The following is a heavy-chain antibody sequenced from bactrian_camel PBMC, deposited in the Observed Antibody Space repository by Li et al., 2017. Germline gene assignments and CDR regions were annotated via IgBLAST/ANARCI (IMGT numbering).Heavy chain of an antibody. V-gene: IGHV3S40*01. CDR2: INSSGRST. Sequence: VQLVESGGASVQRGGSLRLSCVASGFTFSDYTMTWVRQAPGKGLEWVSDINSSGRSTNYADSVKGRFTISRDGGKNTVYLQMNSLNVEDTATYYCVAGKPYRRIELSKSEVTTWGQGTQVTVS. D-gene: IGHD2*01. J-gene: IGHJ6*01. CDR1: GFTFSDYT. CDR3: VAGKPYRRIELSKSEVTT.